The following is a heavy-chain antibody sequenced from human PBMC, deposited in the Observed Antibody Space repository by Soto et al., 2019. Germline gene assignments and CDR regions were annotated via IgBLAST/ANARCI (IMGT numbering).Heavy chain of an antibody. CDR1: GYTFTSYD. Sequence: GASVKVSCKASGYTFTSYDINWVRQATGQGLEWMGWMNPNSGNTGYAQKFQGRVTMTRNTSISTAYMELSSLRSEDTAVYYCARGVPLSYCSSTSCRAYKNMDVWGKGTTVTVSS. CDR2: MNPNSGNT. V-gene: IGHV1-8*01. J-gene: IGHJ6*03. D-gene: IGHD2-2*01. CDR3: ARGVPLSYCSSTSCRAYKNMDV.